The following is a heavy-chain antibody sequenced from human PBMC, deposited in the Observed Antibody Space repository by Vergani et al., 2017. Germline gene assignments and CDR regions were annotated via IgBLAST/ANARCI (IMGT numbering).Heavy chain of an antibody. CDR1: GFTFSSYW. CDR3: ARESRAAAGIDDY. Sequence: EVQLVESGGGLVQPGGSLRLSCAASGFTFSSYWMSWVRQAPGKGLEWVANIKQDGSEKYYVDSVKGRFTISRDNAKNSLYLQMNSLRAEDTAVYYCARESRAAAGIDDYWGQGTLVTVSS. CDR2: IKQDGSEK. D-gene: IGHD6-13*01. J-gene: IGHJ4*02. V-gene: IGHV3-7*01.